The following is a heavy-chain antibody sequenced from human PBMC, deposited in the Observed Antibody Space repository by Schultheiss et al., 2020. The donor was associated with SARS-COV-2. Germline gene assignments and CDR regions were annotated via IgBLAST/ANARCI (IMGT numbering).Heavy chain of an antibody. CDR1: GGSISSYY. J-gene: IGHJ6*02. D-gene: IGHD4-17*01. V-gene: IGHV4-59*01. CDR3: ARENYGPLLNCGMDV. Sequence: SETLSLTCTVSGGSISSYYWSWIRQPPGKGLGCIGYINYSGITNYNPSLKSRVTISVDTSKNQFSLKLSSVTAADTAVYYCARENYGPLLNCGMDVWGQGTTVTVSS. CDR2: INYSGIT.